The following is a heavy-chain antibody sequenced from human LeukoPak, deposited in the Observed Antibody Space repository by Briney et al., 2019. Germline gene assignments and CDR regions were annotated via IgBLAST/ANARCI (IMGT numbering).Heavy chain of an antibody. CDR2: INPSGGST. V-gene: IGHV1-46*01. CDR3: ARGQLGYCTNGVCFGYYYYYYMDV. D-gene: IGHD2-8*01. CDR1: GYTFTSYY. J-gene: IGHJ6*03. Sequence: GASVKVSCKASGYTFTSYYLYWVRQAPGQGLEWMGIINPSGGSTNYAQKFQGRVTMTRDTSTSTAYMELSSLRSEDTAVYYCARGQLGYCTNGVCFGYYYYYYMDVWGKGTTVTVSS.